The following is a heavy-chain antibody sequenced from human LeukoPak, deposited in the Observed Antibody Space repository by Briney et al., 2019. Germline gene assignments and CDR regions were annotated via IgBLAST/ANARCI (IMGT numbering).Heavy chain of an antibody. CDR3: AKDPYYYDSSGYPTVIY. Sequence: GGSLRLSCAASGFTFSSYGMHWVRQAPGKGLEWVAVISYDGSNKYYADSVKGRFTISRDNSKNTLYLQMNSLRAEDTAVYYCAKDPYYYDSSGYPTVIYWGQGTLVTVSS. D-gene: IGHD3-22*01. J-gene: IGHJ4*02. CDR2: ISYDGSNK. V-gene: IGHV3-30*18. CDR1: GFTFSSYG.